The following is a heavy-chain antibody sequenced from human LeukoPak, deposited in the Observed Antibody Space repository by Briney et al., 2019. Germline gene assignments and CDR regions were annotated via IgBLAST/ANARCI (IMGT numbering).Heavy chain of an antibody. D-gene: IGHD2-2*01. Sequence: PGGSLRLSCAASGFTFSSYSMNWVRQAPGKGLEWVSYISSSSSTIYYADSVKGRFTISRDNAKNSLYLQMNSLRAEDTAVYYCARDRIVVVPAANLPDAFDIWGQGTMVTVSS. CDR2: ISSSSSTI. J-gene: IGHJ3*02. CDR1: GFTFSSYS. CDR3: ARDRIVVVPAANLPDAFDI. V-gene: IGHV3-48*04.